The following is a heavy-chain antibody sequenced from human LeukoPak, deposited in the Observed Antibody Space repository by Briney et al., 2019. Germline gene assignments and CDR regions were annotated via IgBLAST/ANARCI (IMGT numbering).Heavy chain of an antibody. J-gene: IGHJ4*02. Sequence: GGSLRLSCAASEFSVGSNYMTWVRQAPGKGLEWVSLIYSGGSTYYADSVKGRFTISRDNAKKSLYLQMNSLRVEDTGVYYCASWGEGALDNWGQGTLVTVSS. CDR2: IYSGGST. V-gene: IGHV3-66*01. CDR3: ASWGEGALDN. CDR1: EFSVGSNY. D-gene: IGHD1-26*01.